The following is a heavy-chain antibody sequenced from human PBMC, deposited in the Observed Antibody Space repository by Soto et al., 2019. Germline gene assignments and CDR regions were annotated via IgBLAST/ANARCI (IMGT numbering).Heavy chain of an antibody. CDR3: ATYDFWSGYSTGYYGMDV. V-gene: IGHV6-1*01. CDR1: GDSVSSNSAA. J-gene: IGHJ6*02. Sequence: SQTLSLTCAISGDSVSSNSAAWNWIRQSPSRGLEWLGRTYYRSKWYNDYAVSVKSRITINPDTSKNQFSLQLNSVTPEDTAVYYCATYDFWSGYSTGYYGMDVWGQGTTVTVSS. D-gene: IGHD3-3*01. CDR2: TYYRSKWYN.